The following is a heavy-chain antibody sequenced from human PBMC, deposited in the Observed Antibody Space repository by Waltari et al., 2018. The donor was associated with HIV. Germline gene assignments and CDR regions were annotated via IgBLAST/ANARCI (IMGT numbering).Heavy chain of an antibody. V-gene: IGHV1-18*04. CDR1: GYSFGNYG. D-gene: IGHD2-21*02. CDR2: VSAYMGRE. J-gene: IGHJ4*02. CDR3: ARQPHCGGDCFSGFDY. Sequence: QFQLVQSGAEVKKPGASVKVSCKTSGYSFGNYGITGVRQSPGKGLEWMGWVSAYMGREKYEQKLQGRVTMTTETYTSTAYMELRGLTSDDTAVYYCARQPHCGGDCFSGFDYWGQGTLVTVSS.